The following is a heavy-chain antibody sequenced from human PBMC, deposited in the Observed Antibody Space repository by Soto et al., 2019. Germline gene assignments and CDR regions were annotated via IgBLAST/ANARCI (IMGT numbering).Heavy chain of an antibody. V-gene: IGHV3-23*01. CDR2: IADHGGNT. Sequence: PGGSLRLSCAASGFTFSTYALTWVRQAPGKGLEWVSAIADHGGNTYYADSVKGRFTISRDNSKNTLYLQMNSLRAEDTALYYCARPTYYYDSSGPPAYWGQGTLVTVSS. CDR1: GFTFSTYA. D-gene: IGHD3-22*01. CDR3: ARPTYYYDSSGPPAY. J-gene: IGHJ4*02.